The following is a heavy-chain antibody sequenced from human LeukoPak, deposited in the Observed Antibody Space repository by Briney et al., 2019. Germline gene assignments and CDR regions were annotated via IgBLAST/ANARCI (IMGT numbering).Heavy chain of an antibody. CDR1: GYTFTSYG. CDR2: ISAYNGNT. V-gene: IGHV1-18*01. D-gene: IGHD4-17*01. J-gene: IGHJ3*02. CDR3: ARGRSPTVTKRREDAFDI. Sequence: ASVKVSCKASGYTFTSYGISWVQQAPGQGLEWMGWISAYNGNTNYAQKLQGRVTMTTDTPTSTAYMELRSLRSDDTAVYYCARGRSPTVTKRREDAFDIWGQGTMVTVSS.